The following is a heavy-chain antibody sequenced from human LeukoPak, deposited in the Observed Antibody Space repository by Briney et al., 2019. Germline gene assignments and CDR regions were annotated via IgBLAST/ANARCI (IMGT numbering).Heavy chain of an antibody. CDR3: ARARAAASNWFDP. Sequence: SETLSLTCTVSGGSISSYYWSWIRQPPGKGLEWIGYIYYSGSTNYNPSLKSRVTISVDTSKNQFSLKLSSVTAADTAVYYCARARAAASNWFDPWGQGTLVTVSS. D-gene: IGHD2-2*01. CDR2: IYYSGST. V-gene: IGHV4-59*08. J-gene: IGHJ5*02. CDR1: GGSISSYY.